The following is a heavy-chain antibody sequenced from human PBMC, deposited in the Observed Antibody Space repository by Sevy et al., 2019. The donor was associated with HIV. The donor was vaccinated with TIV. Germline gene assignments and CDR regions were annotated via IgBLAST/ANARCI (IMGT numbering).Heavy chain of an antibody. V-gene: IGHV4-34*01. D-gene: IGHD3-22*01. CDR1: GGSFSDYS. J-gene: IGHJ4*02. Sequence: SETLSLTCAVYGGSFSDYSWSWIRQPPGKGLEWIGEINHSESTNYNPSLKSRVTISVDTSKNQFSLKLSSVTAADTAVYYCARWRGTRITMIVVVVTGYFDYWGQGTLVTVSS. CDR2: INHSEST. CDR3: ARWRGTRITMIVVVVTGYFDY.